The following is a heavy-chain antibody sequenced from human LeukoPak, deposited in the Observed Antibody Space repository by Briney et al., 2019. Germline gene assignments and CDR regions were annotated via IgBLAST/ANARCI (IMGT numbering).Heavy chain of an antibody. CDR3: ARGGTTGTTPGDYFDY. CDR2: ISSSSSYI. V-gene: IGHV3-21*01. CDR1: GFTFSSYS. J-gene: IGHJ4*02. D-gene: IGHD1-1*01. Sequence: GGSLRLSCAAPGFTFSSYSMNWVRQAPGKGLEWVSSISSSSSYIYYADSVKGRFTISRDNAKNSLYLQMNSLRAEDTAVYYCARGGTTGTTPGDYFDYWGQGTLVTVSS.